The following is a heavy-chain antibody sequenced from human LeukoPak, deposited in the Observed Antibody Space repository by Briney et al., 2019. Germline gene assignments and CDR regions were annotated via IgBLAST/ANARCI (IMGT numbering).Heavy chain of an antibody. CDR2: INPNSGGT. V-gene: IGHV1-2*02. J-gene: IGHJ4*02. CDR1: GYTFTGYY. D-gene: IGHD3-10*01. Sequence: ASVKVSCKASGYTFTGYYMHWVRQAPGQGLEWMGWINPNSGGTNYAQKLQGRVTMTTDTSTSTAYMELRSLRSDDTAVYHCAREKIPGEYYFDYWGQGTLVTVSS. CDR3: AREKIPGEYYFDY.